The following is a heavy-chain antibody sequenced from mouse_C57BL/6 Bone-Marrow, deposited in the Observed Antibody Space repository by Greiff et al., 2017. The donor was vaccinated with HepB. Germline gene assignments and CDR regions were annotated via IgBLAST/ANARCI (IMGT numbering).Heavy chain of an antibody. CDR3: ALYDGYPFAY. CDR2: INPGSGGT. Sequence: QVQLQQSGAELVRPGTSVKVSCKASGYAFTNYLIEWVKQRPGQGLEWIGVINPGSGGTNYNEKFKGKATLTADKSSSTAYRQLSSLTSEDSAVYFCALYDGYPFAYWGQGTLVTVSA. D-gene: IGHD2-3*01. J-gene: IGHJ3*01. CDR1: GYAFTNYL. V-gene: IGHV1-54*01.